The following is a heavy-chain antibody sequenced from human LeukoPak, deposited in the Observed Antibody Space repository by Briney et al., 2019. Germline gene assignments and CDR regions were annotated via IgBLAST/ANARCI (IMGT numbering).Heavy chain of an antibody. CDR3: ARAYSKGTAENYFDY. D-gene: IGHD7-27*01. V-gene: IGHV3-13*01. J-gene: IGHJ4*02. Sequence: GGSLRLSCAASGFTFSSYDMHWVRQATGKGLEWVSAIGTAGDTYYPGSVKGRFTISRENARNSLYLQMNSLRAGDTAVYYCARAYSKGTAENYFDYWGQGTLVTVSS. CDR1: GFTFSSYD. CDR2: IGTAGDT.